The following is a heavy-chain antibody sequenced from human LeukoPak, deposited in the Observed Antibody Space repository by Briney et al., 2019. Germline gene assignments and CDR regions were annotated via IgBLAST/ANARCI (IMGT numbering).Heavy chain of an antibody. CDR1: GFTFSSSI. J-gene: IGHJ3*02. D-gene: IGHD2-15*01. CDR3: ARGYCSADGCYPATAAFDI. Sequence: GGSLRLSCAASGFTFSSSIMNWVRQAPGKGLEWVSSISSSSSYMFYADSLKGRFTISRDNAKNSLFLQVNSLRAEDTAVYYCARGYCSADGCYPATAAFDIWGQGTMVTVSS. V-gene: IGHV3-21*01. CDR2: ISSSSSYM.